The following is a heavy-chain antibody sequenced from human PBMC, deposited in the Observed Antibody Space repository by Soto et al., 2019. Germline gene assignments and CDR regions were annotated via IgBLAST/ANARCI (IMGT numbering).Heavy chain of an antibody. CDR2: ISYSGST. CDR1: CGSFSGYY. CDR3: ATDYEYALDY. D-gene: IGHD5-12*01. V-gene: IGHV4-59*01. J-gene: IGHJ4*02. Sequence: PSETLSLTCTVSCGSFSGYYWSWIRQPPGEGLEWIGHISYSGSTNYNPSLKIRVTISVNTSKNQFSLKLSSVTAADTAMYYSATDYEYALDYWAQGTLVTVSS.